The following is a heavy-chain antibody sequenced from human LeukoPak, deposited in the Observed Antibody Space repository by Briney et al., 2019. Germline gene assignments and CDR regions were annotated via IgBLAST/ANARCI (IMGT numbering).Heavy chain of an antibody. CDR2: IKKDGSEK. CDR1: GFTFSDSY. Sequence: GGSLRLSCAASGFTFSDSYMSWIRQAPGKGLEWVANIKKDGSEKYYVDAVKGRFTISRDNAKNSLYLQMNSLRVEDTAVYYCARDGRWINYYDGSSPVWGQGTLVTVSS. J-gene: IGHJ4*02. V-gene: IGHV3-7*01. CDR3: ARDGRWINYYDGSSPV. D-gene: IGHD3-22*01.